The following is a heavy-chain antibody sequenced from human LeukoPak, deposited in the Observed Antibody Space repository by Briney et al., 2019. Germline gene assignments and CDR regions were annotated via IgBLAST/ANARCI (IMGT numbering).Heavy chain of an antibody. V-gene: IGHV3-23*01. Sequence: GGSLRLSCAASGFTFSSYGMSWVRQAPEKGLEWVSAISGSGGSTYYADSVKGRSTISRENSKNTLYLQMNSLRAEDTAVYYCAKEIVRPGYSSSTSCYMARPLDVWGKGTTVTVSS. CDR3: AKEIVRPGYSSSTSCYMARPLDV. CDR1: GFTFSSYG. J-gene: IGHJ6*04. D-gene: IGHD2-2*02. CDR2: ISGSGGST.